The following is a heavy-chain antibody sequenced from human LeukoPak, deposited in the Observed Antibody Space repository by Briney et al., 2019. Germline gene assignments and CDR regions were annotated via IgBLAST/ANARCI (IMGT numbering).Heavy chain of an antibody. Sequence: GGSLRLSCAASGFTFSSYGMIWVRQAPGKGLEWVSSVSGTGGNAYYADSVKGRFTISRANSKNTLSLQMNSLRAEDTAVYYCAKEIHDRSGYYSYFDYWGQGTLVSVSS. D-gene: IGHD3-22*01. CDR2: VSGTGGNA. J-gene: IGHJ4*02. CDR1: GFTFSSYG. CDR3: AKEIHDRSGYYSYFDY. V-gene: IGHV3-23*01.